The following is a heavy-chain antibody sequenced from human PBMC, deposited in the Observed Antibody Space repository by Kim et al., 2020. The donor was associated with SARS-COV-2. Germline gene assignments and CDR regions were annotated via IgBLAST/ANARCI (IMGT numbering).Heavy chain of an antibody. CDR3: AKIRANYGAGFGF. Sequence: GGSLRLSCEASGFAFDEYAMYWVRQAPGKGLQWVSGISWNSGDIDYGDSVKGRFTISRDNAKNTIYLQLNSLRPDDTALYYCAKIRANYGAGFGFWGQGTLVTVST. CDR2: ISWNSGDI. D-gene: IGHD3-10*01. CDR1: GFAFDEYA. V-gene: IGHV3-9*01. J-gene: IGHJ4*02.